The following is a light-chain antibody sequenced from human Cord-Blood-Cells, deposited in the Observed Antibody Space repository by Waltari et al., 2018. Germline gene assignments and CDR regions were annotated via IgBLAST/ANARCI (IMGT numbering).Light chain of an antibody. CDR2: DAS. V-gene: IGKV1-33*01. J-gene: IGKJ5*01. CDR1: QDISNY. CDR3: QQYDNLPIT. Sequence: DIQMTQSPSSLSASVGDRVTITWQASQDISNYLNWYQQKPGKAPKLLIYDASNLETGVPSRFSGSGSGTDFTFTISSLQPEDIATYYCQQYDNLPITVGQGTRLEIK.